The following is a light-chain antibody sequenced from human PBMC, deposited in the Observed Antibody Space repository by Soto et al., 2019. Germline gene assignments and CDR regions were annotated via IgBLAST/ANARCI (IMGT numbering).Light chain of an antibody. CDR1: SSDVGGYNY. J-gene: IGLJ2*01. V-gene: IGLV2-14*01. CDR3: SSYTSSSTLSVV. CDR2: GVT. Sequence: QSALTQPASVSGSPGQSITISCTGTSSDVGGYNYVSWYQQHPGKAPKLMIYGVTNRPSGVSNRFSGSKSGNTASLTISGLHAEDEADYYCSSYTSSSTLSVVFGGGTKLTVL.